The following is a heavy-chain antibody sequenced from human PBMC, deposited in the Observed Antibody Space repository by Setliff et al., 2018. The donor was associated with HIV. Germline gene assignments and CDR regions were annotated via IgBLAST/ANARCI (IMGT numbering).Heavy chain of an antibody. Sequence: ASVKVSCKASGYTFTSYGISWVRQAPGQGLEWMGWISAYNGNTNYAQKLQGRVTMTTDTSTSTAYMELRSLRSDDPAVYYCARDQRITMIVVVTDAFDIWGQGTMVTVSS. CDR2: ISAYNGNT. J-gene: IGHJ3*02. D-gene: IGHD3-22*01. CDR3: ARDQRITMIVVVTDAFDI. CDR1: GYTFTSYG. V-gene: IGHV1-18*01.